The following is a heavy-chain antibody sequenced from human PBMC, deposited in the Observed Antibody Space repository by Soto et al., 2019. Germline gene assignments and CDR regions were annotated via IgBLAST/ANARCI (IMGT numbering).Heavy chain of an antibody. CDR3: AKGDNDRGRTIFGVVIPHFGS. D-gene: IGHD3-3*01. J-gene: IGHJ4*02. Sequence: GGSLRLSCAASGFTFSSYAMSWVRQAPGKGLEWVSAISGSGGSTYYADSVKGRFTISRDNSKNTLYLQMNSLRAEDTAVYYYAKGDNDRGRTIFGVVIPHFGSWGKETLVT. V-gene: IGHV3-23*01. CDR1: GFTFSSYA. CDR2: ISGSGGST.